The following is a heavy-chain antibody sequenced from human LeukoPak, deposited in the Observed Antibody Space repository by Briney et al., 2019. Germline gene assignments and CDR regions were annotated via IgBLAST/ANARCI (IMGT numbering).Heavy chain of an antibody. CDR3: AREEASSAAIDH. V-gene: IGHV3-74*01. D-gene: IGHD6-6*01. CDR1: GFTFSSYW. CDR2: ISTDGRTT. Sequence: PGGSLRLSCAASGFTFSSYWMHWVRQAPGKGLVWVSRISTDGRTTSYADSVKGRFTISRVNAKNTLYLQMNSLRAEDTAVYYCAREEASSAAIDHWGQGTLVTVSS. J-gene: IGHJ4*02.